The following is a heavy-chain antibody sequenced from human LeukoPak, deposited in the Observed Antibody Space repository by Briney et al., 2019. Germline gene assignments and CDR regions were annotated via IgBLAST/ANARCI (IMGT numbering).Heavy chain of an antibody. CDR2: IYHSGST. Sequence: SETLSLTCTVSGGSISSGGYYWSWIRQPPGKGLEWIGYIYHSGSTYYNPSLKSRVTISVDTSKNQFSLKLSSVTAADTAVYYCASRARGVIVYYYYYYMDVWGKGTTVTVSS. J-gene: IGHJ6*03. CDR1: GGSISSGGYY. D-gene: IGHD3-10*01. V-gene: IGHV4-30-2*01. CDR3: ASRARGVIVYYYYYYMDV.